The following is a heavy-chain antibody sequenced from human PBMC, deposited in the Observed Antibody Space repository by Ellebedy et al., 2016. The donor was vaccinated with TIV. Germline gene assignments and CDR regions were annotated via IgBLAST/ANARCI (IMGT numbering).Heavy chain of an antibody. CDR2: IIPMFGAA. CDR3: AKSSDTHQVILGF. Sequence: SVKVSXXTSGGTFSNTAVTWVRQAPGQGLEWMGGIIPMFGAANYAQKFQDRVTITADESTTTAYMELSGLTSEDTAIYYCAKSSDTHQVILGFWGQGTLLTVSA. D-gene: IGHD7-27*01. V-gene: IGHV1-69*13. J-gene: IGHJ4*02. CDR1: GGTFSNTA.